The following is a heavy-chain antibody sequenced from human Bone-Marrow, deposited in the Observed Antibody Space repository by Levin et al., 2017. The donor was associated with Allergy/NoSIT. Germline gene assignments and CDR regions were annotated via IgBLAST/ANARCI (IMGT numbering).Heavy chain of an antibody. CDR2: INHSGST. Sequence: ESLKISCAVYGGSFSGYYWSWIRQPPGKGLEWIGEINHSGSTNYNPSLKSRVTISVDTSKNQFSLKLSSVTAADTAVYYCARGRNTLRDFDYWGQGTLVTVSS. CDR1: GGSFSGYY. D-gene: IGHD1-14*01. J-gene: IGHJ4*02. CDR3: ARGRNTLRDFDY. V-gene: IGHV4-34*01.